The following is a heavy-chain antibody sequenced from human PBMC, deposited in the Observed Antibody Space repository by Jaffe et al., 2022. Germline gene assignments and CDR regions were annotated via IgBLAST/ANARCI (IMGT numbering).Heavy chain of an antibody. CDR2: TYYESTWYT. CDR3: ARGIHSALDI. V-gene: IGHV6-1*01. CDR1: GDSVSSNNEA. Sequence: QVHLQQSGPGLVKPSQTLSLTCVISGDSVSSNNEAWNWIRQSPSRGLEWLGRTYYESTWYTDYAVSVKSRITINPDTSKNQFFLQLNSVTPEDTAIYYCARGIHSALDIWGQGTMVTVSS. J-gene: IGHJ3*02.